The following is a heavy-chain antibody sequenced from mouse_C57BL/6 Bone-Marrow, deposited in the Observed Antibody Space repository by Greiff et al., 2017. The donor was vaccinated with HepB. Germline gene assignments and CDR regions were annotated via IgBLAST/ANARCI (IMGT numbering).Heavy chain of an antibody. CDR2: IYPSDSET. J-gene: IGHJ2*01. CDR3: ARGRYYGSSYRFDY. V-gene: IGHV1-61*01. D-gene: IGHD1-1*01. CDR1: GYTFTSYW. Sequence: QVQLKQSGAELVRPGSSVKLSCKASGYTFTSYWMDWVKQRPGQGLEWIGNIYPSDSETHYNQKFKDKATLTVDTSSSTAYMQLSSLTSEDSAVYYCARGRYYGSSYRFDYWGQGTTLTVSS.